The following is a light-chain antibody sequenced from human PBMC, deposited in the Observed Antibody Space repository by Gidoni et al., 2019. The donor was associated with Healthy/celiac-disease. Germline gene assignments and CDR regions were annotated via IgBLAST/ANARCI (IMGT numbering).Light chain of an antibody. CDR1: SSNIGSNY. V-gene: IGLV1-47*02. CDR2: SNN. Sequence: QSVLTQPPSSSGTPGQRVTISCSGSSSNIGSNYVYWYQQLPGTAPKLLIYSNNQRPSGVPDRFSGAKSGTSASLAIRGLRSEDEADYYCAAGDDSLSGFVVFGGGTKLTVL. J-gene: IGLJ2*01. CDR3: AAGDDSLSGFVV.